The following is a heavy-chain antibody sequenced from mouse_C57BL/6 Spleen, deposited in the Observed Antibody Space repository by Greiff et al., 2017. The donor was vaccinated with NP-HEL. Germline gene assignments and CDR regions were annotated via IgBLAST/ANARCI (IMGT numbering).Heavy chain of an antibody. CDR2: INPNNGGT. CDR1: GYTFTDYY. V-gene: IGHV1-26*01. J-gene: IGHJ4*01. Sequence: VQLQQSGPELVKPGASVKISCKASGYTFTDYYMNWVKQSHGKSLEWIGDINPNNGGTSYNQKFKGKATLTVDKSSSTAYMELRSLTSEDSAVYYCARSGIYYDYDGYAMDYWGQGTSVTVSS. CDR3: ARSGIYYDYDGYAMDY. D-gene: IGHD2-4*01.